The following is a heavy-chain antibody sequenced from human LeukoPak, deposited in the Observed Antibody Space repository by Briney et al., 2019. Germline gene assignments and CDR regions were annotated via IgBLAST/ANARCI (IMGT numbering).Heavy chain of an antibody. CDR3: ARETADLGRSLDY. V-gene: IGHV4-59*01. J-gene: IGHJ4*02. D-gene: IGHD1-1*01. CDR2: IYYSGST. Sequence: SETLSLTCTVSGGSISSYYWSWIRQPPGKGLEWIGYIYYSGSTNYNPSLKSRVTISVDTSKNQFSLKLSSVTAADTAVYYCARETADLGRSLDYWGQGTLVTVSS. CDR1: GGSISSYY.